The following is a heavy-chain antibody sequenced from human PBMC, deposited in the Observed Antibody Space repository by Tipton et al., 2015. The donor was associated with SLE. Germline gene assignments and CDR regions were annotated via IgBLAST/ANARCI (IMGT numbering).Heavy chain of an antibody. J-gene: IGHJ6*02. CDR2: IYYSGST. Sequence: TLSLTCTVSGGSISSYYSSWIRQPPGKGLEWIGYIYYSGSTNYNPPLKSRVTISVDTSKNQFSLKLSSVTAADTAVYYCARMATGGYYYTMDVWGQGTTVTVSS. CDR3: ARMATGGYYYTMDV. V-gene: IGHV4-59*01. CDR1: GGSISSYY. D-gene: IGHD7-27*01.